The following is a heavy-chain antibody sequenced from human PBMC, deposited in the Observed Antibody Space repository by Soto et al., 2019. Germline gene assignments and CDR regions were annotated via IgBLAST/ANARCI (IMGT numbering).Heavy chain of an antibody. CDR2: IYGDDDK. V-gene: IGHV2-5*02. J-gene: IGHJ5*02. Sequence: QITLKESGPTLVKPTQTLTLTCTFSGFSLSTSGVGVGWIRQPPGKALEWLALIYGDDDKRYSPSLKSRLTTTQDTSKTQVVLTLTNMHPVDPATYYCAHRRLADDVATILGRVGWFDPGGQGTLVTVSS. CDR1: GFSLSTSGVG. D-gene: IGHD5-12*01. CDR3: AHRRLADDVATILGRVGWFDP.